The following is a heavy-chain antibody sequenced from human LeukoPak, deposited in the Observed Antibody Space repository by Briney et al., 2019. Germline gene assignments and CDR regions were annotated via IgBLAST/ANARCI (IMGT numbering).Heavy chain of an antibody. CDR2: INPNSGGT. D-gene: IGHD2-15*01. Sequence: ASVKVSCKASGYTFTGYYMHWVRQAPGQGLEWMGWINPNSGGTNYAQKFQGRVTMTRDTSISTAYMELNRLRSDDTAVYYCARDILGRSNGGSNYFGMEVWGQGTTVTVSS. CDR3: ARDILGRSNGGSNYFGMEV. J-gene: IGHJ6*02. CDR1: GYTFTGYY. V-gene: IGHV1-2*02.